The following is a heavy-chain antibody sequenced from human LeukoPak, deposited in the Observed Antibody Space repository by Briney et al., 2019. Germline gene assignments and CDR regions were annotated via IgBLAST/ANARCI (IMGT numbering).Heavy chain of an antibody. J-gene: IGHJ5*02. Sequence: SETLSLTCAVSGGSLSSGGYSWSWIRQPPGKGLEWIGYIYHSGSTYYNPSLKSRVTITVDRSKNQFSLKLSSVTAADTAVYYCARAYCSGGSCYWFDPWGQGTLVTVSS. V-gene: IGHV4-30-2*01. CDR1: GGSLSSGGYS. CDR3: ARAYCSGGSCYWFDP. CDR2: IYHSGST. D-gene: IGHD2-15*01.